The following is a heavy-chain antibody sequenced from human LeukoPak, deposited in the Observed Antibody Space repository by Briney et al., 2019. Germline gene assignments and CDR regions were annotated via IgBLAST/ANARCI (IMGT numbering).Heavy chain of an antibody. CDR2: INWNGGST. J-gene: IGHJ3*01. CDR3: VRDRGYSFRDASDV. D-gene: IGHD5-12*01. Sequence: GGSLRLSCAASGFTFDDYGMSWVRQAPGKGLEWVSGINWNGGSTGYADSVKGRFTISRDNAKKSLFLQMNSLRAEDTALYNCVRDRGYSFRDASDVWGQGTMVTVSS. CDR1: GFTFDDYG. V-gene: IGHV3-20*01.